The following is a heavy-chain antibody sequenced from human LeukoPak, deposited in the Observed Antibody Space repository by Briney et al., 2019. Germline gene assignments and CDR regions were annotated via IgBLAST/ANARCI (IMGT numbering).Heavy chain of an antibody. Sequence: GGSLRLSCVASGFTFPTYSMAWVRQAPGKGLDWVSSINAAGDDMYYADSVKGRFSISRDDLKNTLYLQMHSLRAEDRAIYYCAKGIFGVIHNGIDVWGQGTAVTVSS. CDR3: AKGIFGVIHNGIDV. J-gene: IGHJ6*02. V-gene: IGHV3-23*01. CDR2: INAAGDDM. CDR1: GFTFPTYS. D-gene: IGHD3-3*01.